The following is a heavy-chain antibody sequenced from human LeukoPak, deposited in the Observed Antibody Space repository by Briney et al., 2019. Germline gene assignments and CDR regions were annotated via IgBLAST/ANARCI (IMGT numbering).Heavy chain of an antibody. CDR1: GGSISSYY. V-gene: IGHV4-59*08. CDR3: CGSGFYYYYYYGMDV. Sequence: PSETLSLTCTVSGGSISSYYWSWIRQPPGKGLEWIGYIYYSGSTNYNPSLKSRVTISVDTSKNQFSLKLSSVTAADTAVYYCCGSGFYYYYYYGMDVWGQGTTVTVSS. J-gene: IGHJ6*02. D-gene: IGHD2-21*01. CDR2: IYYSGST.